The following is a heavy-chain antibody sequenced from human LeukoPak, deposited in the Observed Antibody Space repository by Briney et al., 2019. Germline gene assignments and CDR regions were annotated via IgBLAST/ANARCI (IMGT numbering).Heavy chain of an antibody. CDR2: INQSGSA. V-gene: IGHV4-34*01. D-gene: IGHD3-3*01. J-gene: IGHJ4*02. CDR1: GGSFSGYY. CDR3: ARHRDHDFWSGYYD. Sequence: SETLSLTCAVYGGSFSGYYWSWIRQPPGKGLVWIGEINQSGSATYNPSLKSRVTMSLDTSKNQFSLKLTSVTAADTAVYYCARHRDHDFWSGYYDWGQGTLVTVSS.